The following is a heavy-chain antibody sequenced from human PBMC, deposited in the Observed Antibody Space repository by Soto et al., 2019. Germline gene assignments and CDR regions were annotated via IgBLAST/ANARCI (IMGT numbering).Heavy chain of an antibody. Sequence: QVQLVQSGAEVKKPGSSVKVYCKASGGTFSSYTISWVRQAPGQGLEWMGRIIPILGIANYAQKFQGRVTITADKSTSTAYMELSSLRSEDTAVYYCARGEKTGPHDYWGQGTLVTVSS. J-gene: IGHJ4*02. D-gene: IGHD3-9*01. CDR2: IIPILGIA. CDR1: GGTFSSYT. V-gene: IGHV1-69*02. CDR3: ARGEKTGPHDY.